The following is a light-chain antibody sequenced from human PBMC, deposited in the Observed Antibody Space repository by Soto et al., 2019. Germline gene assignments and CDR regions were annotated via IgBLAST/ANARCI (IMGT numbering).Light chain of an antibody. CDR3: QQFRSSPPMYT. CDR2: GAS. V-gene: IGKV3-20*01. Sequence: EIVLTQSPGTLSLSPGGRATLSCRTSQSVTSKYLAWYQQKPGQAPRLLIYGASNRATGIPDRFRGSGSGTDFTLTISRLEPEDFAVYYCQQFRSSPPMYTFGQGTRLEIK. J-gene: IGKJ2*01. CDR1: QSVTSKY.